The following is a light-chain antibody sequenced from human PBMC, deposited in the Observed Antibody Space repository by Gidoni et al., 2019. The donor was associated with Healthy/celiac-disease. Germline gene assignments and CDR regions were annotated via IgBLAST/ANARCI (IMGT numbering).Light chain of an antibody. Sequence: DIQMTQSPSTLSASVGDRVTITCRASQSIISWLAWYQQKPGRAPKLLIYQASTLQSGVPSRFSGSGSVTYFTLTISHLQPDDSATYYCQHYSRYPYAFGQGTKLEIK. V-gene: IGKV1-5*03. CDR3: QHYSRYPYA. CDR1: QSIISW. CDR2: QAS. J-gene: IGKJ2*01.